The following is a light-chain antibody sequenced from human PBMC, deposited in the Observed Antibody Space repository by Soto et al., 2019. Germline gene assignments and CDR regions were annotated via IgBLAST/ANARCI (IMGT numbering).Light chain of an antibody. Sequence: QSALPQPASGTGSPGQSITISCTGTSSDVGGYNYVSWYQQHPGDAPKLMIYHVTNRPSGVSNRFSGSKSGNTASLTISGLQAEDEADYYCSSYTSSTAYIFGTGTKVTVL. CDR3: SSYTSSTAYI. V-gene: IGLV2-14*03. CDR2: HVT. J-gene: IGLJ1*01. CDR1: SSDVGGYNY.